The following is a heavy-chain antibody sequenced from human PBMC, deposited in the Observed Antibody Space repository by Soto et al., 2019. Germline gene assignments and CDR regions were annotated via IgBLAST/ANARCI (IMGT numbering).Heavy chain of an antibody. Sequence: SETLSLTCTVSGGSISSYYWSWIRQPPGKGLEWIGYIYYSGSTNYNPSLKSRVTISVDTSKNQFSLKLSSVTAADTAVYYCARLVGLVGLEYYYYYMDVWGKGTTVTVSS. CDR1: GGSISSYY. CDR2: IYYSGST. V-gene: IGHV4-59*08. D-gene: IGHD2-15*01. J-gene: IGHJ6*03. CDR3: ARLVGLVGLEYYYYYMDV.